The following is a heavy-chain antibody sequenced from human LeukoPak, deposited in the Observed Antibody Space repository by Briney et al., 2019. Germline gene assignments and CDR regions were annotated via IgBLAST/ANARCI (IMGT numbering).Heavy chain of an antibody. CDR2: ISSSSSTI. Sequence: PGGSLRLSCAASGFTFRSYSMNWVRQAPGKGLEWVSYISSSSSTIYYADSVKGRFTISRDNGKNSLYLQMNSLRAEDTAVYYCAREGTKLRGVIDYWGQGTLVTVSS. CDR1: GFTFRSYS. J-gene: IGHJ4*02. D-gene: IGHD3-10*01. CDR3: AREGTKLRGVIDY. V-gene: IGHV3-48*01.